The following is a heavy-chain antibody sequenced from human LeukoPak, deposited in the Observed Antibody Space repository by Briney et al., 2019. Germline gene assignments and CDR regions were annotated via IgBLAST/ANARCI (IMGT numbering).Heavy chain of an antibody. D-gene: IGHD3-3*01. CDR1: GFTFSSYW. J-gene: IGHJ4*02. Sequence: GGSLRLSCAVTGFTFSSYWMSWVRQAPGKGLERVASIKEEGSEKHYVDSVKGRFSISRDNAKNSLYLQMNSLRAEDTAVYYCARALSGWGQGTLVTVSS. CDR3: ARALSG. CDR2: IKEEGSEK. V-gene: IGHV3-7*03.